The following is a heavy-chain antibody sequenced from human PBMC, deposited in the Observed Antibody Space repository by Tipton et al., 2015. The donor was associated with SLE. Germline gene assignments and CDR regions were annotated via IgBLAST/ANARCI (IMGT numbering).Heavy chain of an antibody. J-gene: IGHJ4*02. CDR2: IFHNGST. CDR1: GVSISPGGHY. Sequence: TLSLTCTFSGVSISPGGHYWSWVRQHPGKGLEFIGYIFHNGSTLYNPFLKSRVSMSVASSRKQFSLKLTSVTAADTAVYYCTRGALLLWFGDWGQGTRVTVSS. D-gene: IGHD3-10*01. V-gene: IGHV4-31*03. CDR3: TRGALLLWFGD.